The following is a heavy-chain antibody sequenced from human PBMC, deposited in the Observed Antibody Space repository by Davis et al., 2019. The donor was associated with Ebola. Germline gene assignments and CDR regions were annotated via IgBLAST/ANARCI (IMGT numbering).Heavy chain of an antibody. Sequence: ASVKVSCKASGGTFSSYAMHWVRQAPGQRLEWMGWINAGNGNTKYSQKFQGRVTITRDTSASTAYMELSSLRSEDTAVYYCARSVAVAGYFDYWGQGTLVTVSS. J-gene: IGHJ4*02. D-gene: IGHD6-19*01. CDR3: ARSVAVAGYFDY. CDR2: INAGNGNT. CDR1: GGTFSSYA. V-gene: IGHV1-3*01.